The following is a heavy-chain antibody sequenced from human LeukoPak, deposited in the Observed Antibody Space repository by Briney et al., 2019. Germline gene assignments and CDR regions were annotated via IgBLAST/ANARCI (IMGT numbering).Heavy chain of an antibody. D-gene: IGHD6-19*01. V-gene: IGHV3-23*01. CDR1: GFTFSSYA. Sequence: GGSLRLSCTASGFTFSSYAMYGVRQAPGKGLERGSGIFGSGGSAHYADSVKGRFTISRDNSQNTVYLQMNSLRAEDTAVYYCGKTTTGYSSGRNPTWPVDYWGQGTLVTVSS. CDR3: GKTTTGYSSGRNPTWPVDY. J-gene: IGHJ4*02. CDR2: IFGSGGSA.